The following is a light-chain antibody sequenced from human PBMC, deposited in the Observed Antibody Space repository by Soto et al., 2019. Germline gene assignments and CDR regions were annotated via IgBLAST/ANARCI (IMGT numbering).Light chain of an antibody. V-gene: IGKV3-11*01. J-gene: IGKJ5*01. Sequence: EIVLTQSPATLSLSTGERATLSCRASQSVSSYLAWYQQKAGQAPRLLIYDASNRATGIPARFSGSGSGTDFTLTISSLEPEDFAFYYCQQGSNWPRITFGQGTRLEIK. CDR3: QQGSNWPRIT. CDR1: QSVSSY. CDR2: DAS.